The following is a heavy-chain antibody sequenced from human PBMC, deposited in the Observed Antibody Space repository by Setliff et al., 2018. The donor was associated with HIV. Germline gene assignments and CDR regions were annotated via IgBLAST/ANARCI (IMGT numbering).Heavy chain of an antibody. V-gene: IGHV1-46*01. CDR3: AREPSGSGNYFYFDY. CDR2: IYPSDGRT. CDR1: GYTFTSYY. D-gene: IGHD1-26*01. J-gene: IGHJ4*02. Sequence: ASVKVSCKASGYTFTSYYMHWVRQAPGQGLEWMGIIYPSDGRTTYAQEFQGRVTMTRDTSTSTVYMELSSLRSENTAVYYCAREPSGSGNYFYFDYWGQGTLVTVSS.